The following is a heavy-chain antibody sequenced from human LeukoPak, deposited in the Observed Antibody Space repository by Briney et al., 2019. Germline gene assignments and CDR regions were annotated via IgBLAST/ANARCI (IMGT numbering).Heavy chain of an antibody. D-gene: IGHD5-24*01. CDR3: ARYRRDGYNCYFDY. V-gene: IGHV3-7*01. CDR1: GFTFSSYW. CDR2: IKQDGSEK. Sequence: GGSLRLSCAASGFTFSSYWMSWVRQAPGKGLEWVANIKQDGSEKYYVDSVKGRSTISRDNAKNSLYLQMNSLRAEDTAVYYCARYRRDGYNCYFDYWGQGTLVTVSS. J-gene: IGHJ4*02.